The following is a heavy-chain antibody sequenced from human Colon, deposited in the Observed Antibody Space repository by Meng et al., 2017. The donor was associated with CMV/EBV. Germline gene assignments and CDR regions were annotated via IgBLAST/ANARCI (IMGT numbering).Heavy chain of an antibody. V-gene: IGHV1-18*01. CDR1: GYTFSNCG. J-gene: IGHJ4*02. CDR3: ARDGADCSTTTCSIDF. D-gene: IGHD2-2*01. Sequence: ASVKVSCKASGYTFSNCGISWVRQAPGQGLEWMGWISGNHGNTNSARKFRDRIAMTTDTSTTTAHMELRSLGYDDTAIYYCARDGADCSTTTCSIDFWGQGTLVTVSS. CDR2: ISGNHGNT.